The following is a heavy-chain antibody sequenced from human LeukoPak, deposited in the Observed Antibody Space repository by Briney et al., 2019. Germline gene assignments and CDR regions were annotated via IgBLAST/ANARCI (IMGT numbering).Heavy chain of an antibody. CDR1: GFTFSSYA. CDR3: AKPPDDSSGWYGEYFQH. D-gene: IGHD6-19*01. CDR2: ISGSGGST. V-gene: IGHV3-23*01. J-gene: IGHJ1*01. Sequence: GGSLRLSCAASGFTFSSYAMSWVRQAPGKGLEWVSAISGSGGSTYYANSVKGRFTISRDNSKNTLYLQMNSLRAEDTAVYYCAKPPDDSSGWYGEYFQHWGQGTLVSVSS.